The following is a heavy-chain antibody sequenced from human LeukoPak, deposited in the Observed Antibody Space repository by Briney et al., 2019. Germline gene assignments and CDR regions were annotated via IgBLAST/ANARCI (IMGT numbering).Heavy chain of an antibody. CDR1: GYTFTSYY. J-gene: IGHJ4*02. Sequence: GASVKVSCKASGYTFTSYYMHWVRQAPGQGLEWMGWINPNSGGTNYAQKFQGRVTMTRDTSISTAYMELSRLRSDDTAVYYCAREPRRIAAAGTVDYWGQGTLVTVSS. V-gene: IGHV1-2*02. CDR2: INPNSGGT. CDR3: AREPRRIAAAGTVDY. D-gene: IGHD6-13*01.